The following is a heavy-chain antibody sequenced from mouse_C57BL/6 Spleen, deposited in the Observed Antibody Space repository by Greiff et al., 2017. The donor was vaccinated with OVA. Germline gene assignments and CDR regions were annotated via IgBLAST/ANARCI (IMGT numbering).Heavy chain of an antibody. Sequence: EVTVVASGGGLVKPGGSLKLSCAASGFTFSAYGLPWVRPAQERGLAWVAYISSGSSPIYYADPVKGRFTISRDNAKNTLFMQMTSLRSEDTAMYYCARNGYFDYWGQGTTLTVSS. J-gene: IGHJ2*01. CDR3: ARNGYFDY. CDR2: ISSGSSPI. CDR1: GFTFSAYG. V-gene: IGHV5-17*01.